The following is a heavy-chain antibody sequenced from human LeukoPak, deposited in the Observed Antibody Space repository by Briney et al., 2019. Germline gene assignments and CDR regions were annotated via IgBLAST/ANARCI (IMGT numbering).Heavy chain of an antibody. CDR1: GFTFSSYA. Sequence: QPGGSLRLSCAASGFTFSSYAMSWVRQAPGKGPEWVSGISGSGGSTYYADSVKGRFTISRDNSKNTLYLRMNSLRGDDTAVYYCAKDRSSYYYGTGIYDVFDTWGQGTMVTVSS. CDR2: ISGSGGST. V-gene: IGHV3-23*01. J-gene: IGHJ3*02. D-gene: IGHD3-10*01. CDR3: AKDRSSYYYGTGIYDVFDT.